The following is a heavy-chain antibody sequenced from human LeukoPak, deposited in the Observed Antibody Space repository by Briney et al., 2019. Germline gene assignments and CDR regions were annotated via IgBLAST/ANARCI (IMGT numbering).Heavy chain of an antibody. CDR1: GGSISSSSYY. V-gene: IGHV4-39*07. CDR3: AKDGLMDV. Sequence: SETLSLTCTVSGGSISSSSYYWGWIRQPPGKGLEWIGSIYYSGSTCYNPSLKSRVTISVDTSKNQFSLKLSSVTAADTAVYYCAKDGLMDVWGKGTTVTVSS. CDR2: IYYSGST. J-gene: IGHJ6*03.